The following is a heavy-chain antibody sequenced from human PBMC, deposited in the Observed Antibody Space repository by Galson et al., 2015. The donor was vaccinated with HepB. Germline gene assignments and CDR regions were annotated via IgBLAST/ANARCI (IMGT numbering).Heavy chain of an antibody. J-gene: IGHJ5*02. CDR1: GLTFGDYA. CDR3: TSDSSGYYYPNWFDP. Sequence: SLRLSCAASGLTFGDYAMSWFRQAPEKGLEWVGFIRSKAYGGTTEYAASVKGRFTISRDDSKSIAYLQMNSLKTEDTAVYYCTSDSSGYYYPNWFDPWGQGTLVTVSS. D-gene: IGHD3-22*01. V-gene: IGHV3-49*03. CDR2: IRSKAYGGTT.